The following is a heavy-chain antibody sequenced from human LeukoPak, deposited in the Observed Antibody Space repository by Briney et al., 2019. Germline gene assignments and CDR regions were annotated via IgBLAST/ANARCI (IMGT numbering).Heavy chain of an antibody. CDR3: AREGHDFWSGSRGWFDP. D-gene: IGHD3-3*01. J-gene: IGHJ5*02. CDR1: VGSITGHDYY. V-gene: IGHV4-30-4*01. CDR2: THNSGST. Sequence: PSQTLSLTCTVSVGSITGHDYYWSWIRQAPGKGLKWIGYTHNSGSTFYNPSLKSRFTISVDTSKNQFSLKVRSVTATDTAVYYCAREGHDFWSGSRGWFDPWGPGTLVTVSS.